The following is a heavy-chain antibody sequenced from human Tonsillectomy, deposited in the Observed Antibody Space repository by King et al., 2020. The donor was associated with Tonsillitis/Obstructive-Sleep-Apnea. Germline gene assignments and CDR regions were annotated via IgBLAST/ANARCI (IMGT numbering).Heavy chain of an antibody. CDR3: ARDGRNTALVNSYYYFDY. CDR2: INPSGGST. CDR1: GYTFTSYY. J-gene: IGHJ4*02. V-gene: IGHV1-46*01. Sequence: VQLVESGAEVKKPGASVKVSCKASGYTFTSYYMHWVRQAPGQGLEWMGIINPSGGSTSYAQKFQGRVTMTRDTSTSTVYMELSSLRSEDRAVYYCARDGRNTALVNSYYYFDYWGQGTLVTVSS. D-gene: IGHD5-18*01.